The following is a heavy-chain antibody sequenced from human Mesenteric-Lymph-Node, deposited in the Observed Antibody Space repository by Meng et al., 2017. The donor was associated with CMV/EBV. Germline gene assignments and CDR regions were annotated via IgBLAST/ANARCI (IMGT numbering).Heavy chain of an antibody. CDR1: GFTFSSYG. J-gene: IGHJ2*01. V-gene: IGHV3-21*06. Sequence: GESLKISCAASGFTFSSYGMNWIRQAPGKGLEWVSSIDRGSTNTYYADSVKGRFTISRDNAKDSLYLQMNSLRAEVAAMYYCALGYCSSSNCYSYFDLWGRGTLVTVSS. D-gene: IGHD2-2*01. CDR2: IDRGSTNT. CDR3: ALGYCSSSNCYSYFDL.